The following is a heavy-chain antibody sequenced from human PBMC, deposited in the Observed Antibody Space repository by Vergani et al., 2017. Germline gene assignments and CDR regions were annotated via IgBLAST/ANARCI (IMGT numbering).Heavy chain of an antibody. CDR2: IYYSGST. D-gene: IGHD3-10*01. CDR1: GGSISSYY. V-gene: IGHV4-59*01. J-gene: IGHJ4*02. CDR3: ARGSYGSGSYYIRNPLPFDY. Sequence: QVQLQESGPGLVKPSETLSLTCTVSGGSISSYYWSWIRQPPGKGLEWIGYIYYSGSTNYNPSLKSRVTISVDTSKNQFSLKLSSVTAADTAVYYCARGSYGSGSYYIRNPLPFDYWGQGTLVTVSS.